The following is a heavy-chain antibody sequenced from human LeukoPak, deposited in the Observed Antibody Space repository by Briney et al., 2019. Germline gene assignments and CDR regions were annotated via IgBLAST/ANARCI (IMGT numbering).Heavy chain of an antibody. Sequence: ASVKVSCKASGGTFSSYAISWVRQAPGQGLEWKGRIIPILGIANYAQKFQGRVTITADKSTSTAYMELSSLRSEDTAVYYCARGPARNYDSSGYYYYWGQGTLVTVSS. D-gene: IGHD3-22*01. CDR1: GGTFSSYA. CDR3: ARGPARNYDSSGYYYY. J-gene: IGHJ4*02. CDR2: IIPILGIA. V-gene: IGHV1-69*04.